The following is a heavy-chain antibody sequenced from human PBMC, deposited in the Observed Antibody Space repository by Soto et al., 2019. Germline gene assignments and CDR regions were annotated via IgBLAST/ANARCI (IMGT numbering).Heavy chain of an antibody. V-gene: IGHV3-7*05. J-gene: IGHJ4*02. CDR1: GFTFSSYW. D-gene: IGHD2-15*01. CDR2: IKQDGSEK. Sequence: GGSLRLSCAASGFTFSSYWMSWVRQAPGKGLEWVASIKQDGSEKYYVDSVRGRFTISRDNAKTSLYLQMNSLRAEDTAVYYCVSIATPPSFCRGGACYDIDSWGQGTLVTVSS. CDR3: VSIATPPSFCRGGACYDIDS.